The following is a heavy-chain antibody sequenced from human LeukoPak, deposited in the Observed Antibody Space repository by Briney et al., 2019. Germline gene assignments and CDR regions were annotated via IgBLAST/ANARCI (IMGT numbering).Heavy chain of an antibody. CDR1: GGTFSSYA. V-gene: IGHV1-69*06. Sequence: GASVKVSCKASGGTFSSYAISWVRQAPGQGLEWMGGIIPIFGTANYAQKFQGRVTITADKSTSTAYMELSSLRSEDTAVYYCARGIYDYVWGSYRTMAFDYWGQGTLVTVSS. D-gene: IGHD3-16*02. CDR3: ARGIYDYVWGSYRTMAFDY. CDR2: IIPIFGTA. J-gene: IGHJ4*02.